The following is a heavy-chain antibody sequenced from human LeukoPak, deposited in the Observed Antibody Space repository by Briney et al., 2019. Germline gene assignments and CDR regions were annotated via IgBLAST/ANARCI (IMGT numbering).Heavy chain of an antibody. CDR3: ARAYCGGDCPPGAFDI. D-gene: IGHD2-21*02. V-gene: IGHV3-30-3*01. CDR2: ISYDGSNK. Sequence: GGSLRLSCAASGFTFSSYAMHWVRQAPGKGLEWVAVISYDGSNKYYADSVKGRFTISRDNSKNTLYLQMNSLRAEDTAVYYCARAYCGGDCPPGAFDIWGQGTMVTVSS. J-gene: IGHJ3*02. CDR1: GFTFSSYA.